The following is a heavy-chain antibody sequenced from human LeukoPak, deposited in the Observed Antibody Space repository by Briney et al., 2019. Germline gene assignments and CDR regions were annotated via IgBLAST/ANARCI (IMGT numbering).Heavy chain of an antibody. J-gene: IGHJ3*02. V-gene: IGHV4-59*01. CDR1: GGSISSYY. D-gene: IGHD2-15*01. CDR3: AREDCSGGSCYTKYTNHAFDI. CDR2: IYYSGST. Sequence: SETLFLTCTVSGGSISSYYWSWIRQPPGKGLEWIGYIYYSGSTNYNPSLKSRVTISADTSKNQFSLKLSSVTAADTAVYYCAREDCSGGSCYTKYTNHAFDIWGQGTMVTVSS.